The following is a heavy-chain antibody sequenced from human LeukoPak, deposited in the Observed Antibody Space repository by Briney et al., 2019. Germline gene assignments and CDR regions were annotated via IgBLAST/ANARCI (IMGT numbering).Heavy chain of an antibody. V-gene: IGHV4-30-4*08. CDR2: IYYSGST. CDR1: GGSISSGDYY. Sequence: SETLSLTCTVSGGSISSGDYYWSWIRQPPGKGLEWIGYIYYSGSTYYSPSLKSRVTISVDTSKNQFSLKLSSVTAADTAVYYCARARVPAATRGYNWFDPWGQGTLVTVSS. D-gene: IGHD2-2*01. CDR3: ARARVPAATRGYNWFDP. J-gene: IGHJ5*02.